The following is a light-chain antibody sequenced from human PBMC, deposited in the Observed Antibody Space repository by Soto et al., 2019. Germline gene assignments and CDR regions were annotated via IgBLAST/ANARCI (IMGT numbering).Light chain of an antibody. CDR1: QDIGTK. CDR2: DVS. V-gene: IGKV3-15*01. CDR3: QQYSNWPQT. Sequence: EIVMTQSPASLSVSPGGTGTVACRASQDIGTKLAWYQQKPGQAPRLLMYDVSTRASAAPARFSGSGSGSEFTLTISSLQSEDFAVYYCQQYSNWPQTFGQGTKVE. J-gene: IGKJ1*01.